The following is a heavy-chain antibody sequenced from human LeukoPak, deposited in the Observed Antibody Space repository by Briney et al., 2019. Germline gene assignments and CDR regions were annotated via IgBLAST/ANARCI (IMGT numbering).Heavy chain of an antibody. Sequence: PGGSLRLSCAASGFTFSSYSMNWVRQAPGKGLEWVSSISSSSSYIYYADSVKGRFTISRDNAKNSLYLQMNSLRAEDTAVYYCARDSLTMVRGVITKGPIDYWGQGTLVTVSS. D-gene: IGHD3-10*01. J-gene: IGHJ4*02. CDR2: ISSSSSYI. V-gene: IGHV3-21*01. CDR1: GFTFSSYS. CDR3: ARDSLTMVRGVITKGPIDY.